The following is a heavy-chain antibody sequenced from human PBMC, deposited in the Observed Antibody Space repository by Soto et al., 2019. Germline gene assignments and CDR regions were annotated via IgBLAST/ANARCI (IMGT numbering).Heavy chain of an antibody. Sequence: QVQLVQSGAEVKKPGASVKVSCKASGYTFTSYGISWVRQAPGQGLEWMGWISTYNGNTNYAQNLQGRVTMTTNTSTSTADMDLRSLRSDDTAVYYCARDIGGSSGYFDYWGQGTLVTVSS. V-gene: IGHV1-18*01. D-gene: IGHD3-22*01. J-gene: IGHJ4*02. CDR1: GYTFTSYG. CDR2: ISTYNGNT. CDR3: ARDIGGSSGYFDY.